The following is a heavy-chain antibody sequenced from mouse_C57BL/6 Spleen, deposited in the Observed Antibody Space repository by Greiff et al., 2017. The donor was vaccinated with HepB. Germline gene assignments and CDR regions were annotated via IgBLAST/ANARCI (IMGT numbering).Heavy chain of an antibody. CDR1: GFTFSSYA. V-gene: IGHV5-4*01. J-gene: IGHJ4*01. Sequence: EVMLVESGGGLVKPGGSLKLSCAASGFTFSSYAMSWVRQTPEKRLEWVATISDGGSYTYYPDNVKGRFTISRDNAKNNLYLQMSHLKSEDTAMYYCARDRDPIYYGNHYYAMDYWGQGTSVTVSS. D-gene: IGHD2-1*01. CDR2: ISDGGSYT. CDR3: ARDRDPIYYGNHYYAMDY.